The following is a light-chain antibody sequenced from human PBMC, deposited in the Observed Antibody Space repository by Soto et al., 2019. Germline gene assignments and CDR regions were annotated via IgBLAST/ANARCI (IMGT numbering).Light chain of an antibody. V-gene: IGKV3-20*01. Sequence: EIVLTQSPGTLSLSPGERATLSCRASQSFNSIYLAWYQQRPGQAPRLLIYGASSRATGIPDRFSGSGSGTDFTLTISRLEPEDFAVYYCHQYDSWTFGQGTKV. J-gene: IGKJ1*01. CDR1: QSFNSIY. CDR3: HQYDSWT. CDR2: GAS.